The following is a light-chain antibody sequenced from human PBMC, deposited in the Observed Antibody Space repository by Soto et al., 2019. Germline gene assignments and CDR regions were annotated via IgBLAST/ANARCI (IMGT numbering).Light chain of an antibody. CDR1: QNIRNY. J-gene: IGKJ2*01. CDR2: AAS. V-gene: IGKV1-39*01. Sequence: DIQMTQSPSSLSASVGDRVTITCRAIQNIRNYLNWYQQRPGKTPNLLVYAASNLRGGVPSRFIGSGSGTVFTITISTLQPEDFATYYCQQIHSTSSYTFGQGTRVDIK. CDR3: QQIHSTSSYT.